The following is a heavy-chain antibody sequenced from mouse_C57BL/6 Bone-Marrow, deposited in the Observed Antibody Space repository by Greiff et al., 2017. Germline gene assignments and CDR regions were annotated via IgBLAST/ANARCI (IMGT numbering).Heavy chain of an antibody. CDR3: ARRGIYYDYDYYFDY. Sequence: VHVKQSVAELVRPGASVKLSCTASGFNIKNTYMHWVKQRPEQGLEWIGRIDPANGNTKYAPKFQGKATIAADTSSNPAYLHLSSLTSEDTAIYYCARRGIYYDYDYYFDYGGQGTTLTVSS. D-gene: IGHD2-4*01. CDR1: GFNIKNTY. J-gene: IGHJ2*01. CDR2: IDPANGNT. V-gene: IGHV14-3*01.